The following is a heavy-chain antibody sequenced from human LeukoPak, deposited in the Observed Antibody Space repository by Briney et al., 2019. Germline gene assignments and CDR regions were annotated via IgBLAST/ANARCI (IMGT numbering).Heavy chain of an antibody. Sequence: SVKVSCKASGGTFSSYAISWVRQAPGQGLEWMGGIIPIFGTANYAQKFQGRVTITADKSTSTAYMELSSLGSEDTAVYYCARGYYGSGSYYRGQSYGYCYYMDVWGKGTTVTISS. J-gene: IGHJ6*03. CDR2: IIPIFGTA. V-gene: IGHV1-69*06. CDR3: ARGYYGSGSYYRGQSYGYCYYMDV. CDR1: GGTFSSYA. D-gene: IGHD3-10*01.